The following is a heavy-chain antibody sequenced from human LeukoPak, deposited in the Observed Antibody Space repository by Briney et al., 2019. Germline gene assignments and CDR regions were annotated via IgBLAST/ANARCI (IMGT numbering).Heavy chain of an antibody. D-gene: IGHD4-17*01. CDR2: IIPILGIA. Sequence: SVKVSCKASGGTFSSYAISWVRQAPGQGLEWMGRIIPILGIANYAQKFQGRVTITADKSTSTAYMELSSLRSEDTALYYCAKDIRPEDYGELHYFDYWGQGTLVTVSS. J-gene: IGHJ4*02. CDR3: AKDIRPEDYGELHYFDY. V-gene: IGHV1-69*04. CDR1: GGTFSSYA.